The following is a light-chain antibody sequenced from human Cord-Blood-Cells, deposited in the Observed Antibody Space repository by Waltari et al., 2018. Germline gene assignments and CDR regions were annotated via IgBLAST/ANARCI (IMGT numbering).Light chain of an antibody. CDR1: KLGDKY. CDR3: QAWDSSTAWV. V-gene: IGLV3-1*01. Sequence: SYELTQPPSVSVSPGQTASITCSGDKLGDKYACWYQQKPGQSPVLVIYQDSKRPSGIPERFSGSNSGHTATLTISGTQAMDEADYYCQAWDSSTAWVFGGGTKLTVL. J-gene: IGLJ3*02. CDR2: QDS.